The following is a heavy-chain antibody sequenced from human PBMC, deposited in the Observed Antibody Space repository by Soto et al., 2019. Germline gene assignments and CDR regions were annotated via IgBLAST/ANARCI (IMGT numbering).Heavy chain of an antibody. J-gene: IGHJ3*02. CDR1: GFTFSSYW. CDR2: IKQDGSEK. Sequence: GGSLRLSCAASGFTFSSYWMSWVRQAPGKGLEWVANIKQDGSEKYYVDSVKGRFTISRDNAKNSLYLQMNSLRAEDTAVYYCARERYSSGLDAFDIWGQGTMVTVSS. D-gene: IGHD6-19*01. CDR3: ARERYSSGLDAFDI. V-gene: IGHV3-7*01.